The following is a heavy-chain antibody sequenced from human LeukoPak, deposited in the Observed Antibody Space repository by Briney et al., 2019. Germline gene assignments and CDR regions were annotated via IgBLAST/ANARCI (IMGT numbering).Heavy chain of an antibody. V-gene: IGHV3-21*01. CDR1: GFTFSSYS. D-gene: IGHD5-12*01. Sequence: GVSLTLSCAASGFTFSSYSMNWLRQAPGKGRVGVSSISSSSSYIYYADSVKGRFTISRDNAKNSLYLQMNSLRAEDTAVYYCASMGDGYNDYWGQGNLVTVSS. CDR2: ISSSSSYI. CDR3: ASMGDGYNDY. J-gene: IGHJ4*02.